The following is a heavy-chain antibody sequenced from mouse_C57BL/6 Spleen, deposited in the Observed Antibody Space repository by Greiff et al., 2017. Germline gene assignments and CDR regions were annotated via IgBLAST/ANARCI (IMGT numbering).Heavy chain of an antibody. J-gene: IGHJ2*01. CDR2: IDPSDSYT. V-gene: IGHV1-59*01. CDR3: ARRGTMVRTGNYFDY. Sequence: QVQLQQPGAELVRPGTSVKLSCKASGYTFTSYWMHWVKQRPGQGLEWIGVIDPSDSYTNYNQKFKGKATLTVDTSSSTAYMQLSSLTSEDSAVYYGARRGTMVRTGNYFDYWGQGTTLTVSS. D-gene: IGHD2-2*01. CDR1: GYTFTSYW.